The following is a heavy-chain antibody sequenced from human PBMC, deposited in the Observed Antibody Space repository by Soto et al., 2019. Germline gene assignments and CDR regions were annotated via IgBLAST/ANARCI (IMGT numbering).Heavy chain of an antibody. V-gene: IGHV3-66*01. D-gene: IGHD3-16*01. CDR1: GFTVSNNY. J-gene: IGHJ5*02. CDR3: AAYSHKGS. Sequence: ESGGDLVQPGGSLRLSCAASGFTVSNNYMSWVRQAPGKGLEWVSLIYSGGSTYYADSVKGRFTISRDSSKNTLYLQMNSLRAEDTAMYYCAAYSHKGSWGQGTLVTVSS. CDR2: IYSGGST.